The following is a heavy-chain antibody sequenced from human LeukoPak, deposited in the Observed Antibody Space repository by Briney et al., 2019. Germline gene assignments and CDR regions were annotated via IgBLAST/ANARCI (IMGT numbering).Heavy chain of an antibody. CDR2: IIPIFGIA. J-gene: IGHJ4*02. CDR3: ARDSNSLFDY. Sequence: SVKVSCKASGGTFTIYAISWVRQAPGQGLEWMGRIIPIFGIANYAQKFQGRVTITADKSTSTAYMELSSLRSEDTAVCYCARDSNSLFDYWGQGTLVTVSS. CDR1: GGTFTIYA. V-gene: IGHV1-69*04. D-gene: IGHD5-24*01.